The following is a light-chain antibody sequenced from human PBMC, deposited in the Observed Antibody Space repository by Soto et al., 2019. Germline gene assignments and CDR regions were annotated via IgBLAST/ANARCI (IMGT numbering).Light chain of an antibody. CDR1: QSVSSSY. CDR3: QQYCSSPAT. J-gene: IGKJ1*01. V-gene: IGKV3-20*01. Sequence: EIVLTQSPGTLSLSPGERATLSCRASQSVSSSYLAWYQQKPGQAPRLLIYGASSRATGIPDRFSGSGSGTDFTLTISRLEPEDFAVDYCQQYCSSPATFGQGTNVDSK. CDR2: GAS.